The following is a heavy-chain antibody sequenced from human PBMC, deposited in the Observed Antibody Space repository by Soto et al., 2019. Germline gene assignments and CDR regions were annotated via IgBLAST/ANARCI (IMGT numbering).Heavy chain of an antibody. Sequence: QVQLQQWGAGLLKPSETLSLTCAVYGGSFSGYYCTGIRQPPGTGLEWIGEINHSGSTNYNPSLKSRVTISVDTSKNQFSLKLTSVTAADTAVYYCARDKITGLFDYWGQGTLVTVSS. CDR3: ARDKITGLFDY. D-gene: IGHD2-8*02. J-gene: IGHJ4*02. CDR2: INHSGST. CDR1: GGSFSGYY. V-gene: IGHV4-34*01.